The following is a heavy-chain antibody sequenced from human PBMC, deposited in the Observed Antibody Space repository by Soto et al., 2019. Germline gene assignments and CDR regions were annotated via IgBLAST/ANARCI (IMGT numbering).Heavy chain of an antibody. D-gene: IGHD2-15*01. CDR1: GYPFTSYD. CDR3: ARGIDYSYQSIAG. CDR2: ISTYNGNT. V-gene: IGHV1-18*01. Sequence: QVQLMQSGAEVKKPGASVKVSCKASGYPFTSYDISWVRQAPGQGLEWMGWISTYNGNTNYAQKFQGRLTMTTDTSTSTAHMEVRRLSPADTAVYFCARGIDYSYQSIAGWAKATTV. J-gene: IGHJ6*03.